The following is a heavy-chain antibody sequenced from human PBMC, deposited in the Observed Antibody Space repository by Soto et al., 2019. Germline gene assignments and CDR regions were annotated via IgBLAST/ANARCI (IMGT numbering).Heavy chain of an antibody. J-gene: IGHJ6*02. Sequence: GGSLRLSCAASGFTFDDYTMHWVRQAPGKGLEWVSLISWDGGSTYYADSVKGRFTISRDNSKNSLYLQMNSLRTEDTALYYCAKDIFPANWGSYYYYGMDVWGQGTTVTVSS. CDR2: ISWDGGST. CDR1: GFTFDDYT. CDR3: AKDIFPANWGSYYYYGMDV. V-gene: IGHV3-43*01. D-gene: IGHD7-27*01.